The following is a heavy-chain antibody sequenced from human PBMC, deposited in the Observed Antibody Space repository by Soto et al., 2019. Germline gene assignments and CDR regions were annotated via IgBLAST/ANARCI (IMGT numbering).Heavy chain of an antibody. CDR2: ISGSGGKI. Sequence: NELQCVSSISGSGGKIDYAESVKGRFTISRDNSKHTLYLQMTSLSSEDSAVYYCVKASGYCTGASCLSYSDPWGQ. CDR3: VKASGYCTGASCLSYSDP. V-gene: IGHV3-64D*06. J-gene: IGHJ5*02. D-gene: IGHD2-8*02.